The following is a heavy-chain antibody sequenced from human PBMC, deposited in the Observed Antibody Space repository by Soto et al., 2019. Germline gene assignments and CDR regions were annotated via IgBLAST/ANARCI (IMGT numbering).Heavy chain of an antibody. J-gene: IGHJ5*02. CDR1: GFSFSSYG. Sequence: PGGSLRLSCAASGFSFSSYGMHWVRQAPGKGLEWVAVISYDGSNKYYADSVKGRFTISRDNSKNTVYLQMNSLRAEDTAVYYCAKVATPWELLGWFDPWGQGTLVTVSS. CDR3: AKVATPWELLGWFDP. CDR2: ISYDGSNK. D-gene: IGHD1-26*01. V-gene: IGHV3-30*18.